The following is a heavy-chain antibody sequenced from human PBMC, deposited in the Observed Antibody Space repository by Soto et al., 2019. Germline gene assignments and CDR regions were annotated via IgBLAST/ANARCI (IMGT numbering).Heavy chain of an antibody. V-gene: IGHV3-15*01. CDR2: IKSKTDGGTT. D-gene: IGHD2-15*01. J-gene: IGHJ5*02. CDR3: TTEEVVVVAATFIDWFDP. CDR1: GFTFSNAW. Sequence: GGSLRLSCAASGFTFSNAWMSWVRQAPGKGLEWVGRIKSKTDGGTTDYAAPVKGRFTISRDDSKNTLYLQMNSLKTEDTAVYYCTTEEVVVVAATFIDWFDPWGQGTLVTVSS.